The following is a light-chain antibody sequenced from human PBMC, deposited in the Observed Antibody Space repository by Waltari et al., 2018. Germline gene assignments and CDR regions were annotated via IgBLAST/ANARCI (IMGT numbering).Light chain of an antibody. J-gene: IGLJ2*01. CDR3: QAWDSSTVI. CDR1: HSGQRY. V-gene: IGLV3-1*01. CDR2: QVT. Sequence: SSDLTQPPSVSVSPGQTATITRSVDHSGQRYLSWLQHKSCQSPILILYQVTRRPSGFPERFSGSNSGDTATLTISGTQAPDEADYYCQAWDSSTVIFGGGTTLTVL.